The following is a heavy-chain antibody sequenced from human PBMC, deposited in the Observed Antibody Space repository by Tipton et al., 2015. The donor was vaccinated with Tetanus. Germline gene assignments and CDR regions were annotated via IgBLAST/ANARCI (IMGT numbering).Heavy chain of an antibody. CDR1: GGSFSAYY. V-gene: IGHV4-34*01. D-gene: IGHD2-2*01. Sequence: TLSLTCAVYGGSFSAYYWSWIRQSPGKGLEWIGEINHSGSTTYSPSFKSRVTISVDTPKNQFSLSLRSVTAADTAVYFCSRALGSTDPQQPGVYFFYYYGMDVWGHGTTVTVSS. CDR3: SRALGSTDPQQPGVYFFYYYGMDV. J-gene: IGHJ6*02. CDR2: INHSGST.